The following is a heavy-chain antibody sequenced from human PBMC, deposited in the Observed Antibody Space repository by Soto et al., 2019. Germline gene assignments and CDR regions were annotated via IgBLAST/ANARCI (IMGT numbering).Heavy chain of an antibody. Sequence: GASVKVSCKASGFTLTSYDIIWVRQATGQGLEWMGWMNPSTGNTDSAEKFQGRLTMTRNTSISTVYMELSSLSFEDTAVYYCARGRIIVAGGFDPWGQGTLVTVSS. V-gene: IGHV1-8*02. J-gene: IGHJ5*02. D-gene: IGHD6-19*01. CDR1: GFTLTSYD. CDR2: MNPSTGNT. CDR3: ARGRIIVAGGFDP.